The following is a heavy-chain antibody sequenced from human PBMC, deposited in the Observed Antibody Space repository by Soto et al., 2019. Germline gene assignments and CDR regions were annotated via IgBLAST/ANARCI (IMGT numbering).Heavy chain of an antibody. CDR3: AKGGSWYPYFDY. Sequence: PGGSLRLSCAASGFTFSSHAMSWVRQTPGKGLEWVSLISDSGSTYYADSVKGRFTISRDNSKDTVYLQMSSLRAEDTAVYYCAKGGSWYPYFDYWGQGTLVTVSS. D-gene: IGHD6-13*01. V-gene: IGHV3-23*01. CDR1: GFTFSSHA. J-gene: IGHJ4*02. CDR2: ISDSGST.